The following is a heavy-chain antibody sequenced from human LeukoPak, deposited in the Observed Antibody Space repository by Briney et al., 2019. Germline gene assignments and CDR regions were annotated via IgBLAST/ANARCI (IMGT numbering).Heavy chain of an antibody. D-gene: IGHD5-12*01. CDR2: VSYDGADK. J-gene: IGHJ4*02. CDR1: GLTFSGYD. CDR3: VGDQVDDTGYLR. V-gene: IGHV3-30*03. Sequence: PGGSLRLSCAASGLTFSGYDMHWVRQAPGKGLEWVAVVSYDGADKYYADSVKGRFTISRDNSMNTLYLQMDSLSTEDTAVYYCVGDQVDDTGYLRWGQGTRVTVSA.